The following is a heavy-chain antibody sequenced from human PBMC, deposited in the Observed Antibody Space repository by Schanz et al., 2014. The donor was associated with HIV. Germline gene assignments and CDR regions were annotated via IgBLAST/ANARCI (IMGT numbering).Heavy chain of an antibody. CDR3: ARAPYTSGWYGVDY. D-gene: IGHD6-19*01. V-gene: IGHV1-46*01. CDR1: GYTFTRHF. J-gene: IGHJ4*02. Sequence: QVQLVQSGAEVKKPGASVKLSCKASGYTFTRHFIHWLRQAPGQGPEWMGIINPIDGMTSYAQKLHGRVTLTRETSTSTVYMDLRSLRSEDTAVYYCARAPYTSGWYGVDYWGQGTLVTVSS. CDR2: INPIDGMT.